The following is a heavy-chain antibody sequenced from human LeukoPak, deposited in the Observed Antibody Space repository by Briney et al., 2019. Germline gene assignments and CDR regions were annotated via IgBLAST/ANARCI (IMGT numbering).Heavy chain of an antibody. J-gene: IGHJ4*02. CDR1: GVSISSSNW. CDR2: IYHSGST. CDR3: ARVGDYGSGVIAFDY. Sequence: SGTLSLTCAVSGVSISSSNWWSWVRQPPGKGLAWIGEIYHSGSTNYNPSVKSRVTISVDTSKNQFSLKLSSVTAADTAVYYCARVGDYGSGVIAFDYWGQGTLVTVSS. D-gene: IGHD3-10*01. V-gene: IGHV4-4*02.